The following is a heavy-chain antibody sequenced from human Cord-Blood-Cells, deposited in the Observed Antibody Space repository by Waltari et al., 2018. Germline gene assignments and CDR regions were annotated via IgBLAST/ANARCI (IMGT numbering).Heavy chain of an antibody. D-gene: IGHD7-27*01. Sequence: EVQLVESGGGLVKPGGSLRLSCAASGFTFSSYSMNWVRQAPGKGLEWVSSISSSSSYIDYADSVKGRFTISRDNAKNSLYLQMNSLRAEDTAVYYCARVTGIFDYWGQGTLVTVSS. CDR3: ARVTGIFDY. J-gene: IGHJ4*02. CDR1: GFTFSSYS. V-gene: IGHV3-21*01. CDR2: ISSSSSYI.